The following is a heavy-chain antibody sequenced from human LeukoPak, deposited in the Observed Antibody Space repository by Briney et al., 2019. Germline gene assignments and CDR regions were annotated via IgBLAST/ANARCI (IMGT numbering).Heavy chain of an antibody. Sequence: GGSLRPSCAASGFTFSSYSMNWVRQAPGKGLEWVSSISSSSSYIYYADSVKGRFTISRDNAKNSLYLQMNSLRAEDTAVYYCARLFWYYDFWSGYPYWGQGTLVTVSS. CDR1: GFTFSSYS. J-gene: IGHJ4*02. V-gene: IGHV3-21*01. D-gene: IGHD3-3*01. CDR3: ARLFWYYDFWSGYPY. CDR2: ISSSSSYI.